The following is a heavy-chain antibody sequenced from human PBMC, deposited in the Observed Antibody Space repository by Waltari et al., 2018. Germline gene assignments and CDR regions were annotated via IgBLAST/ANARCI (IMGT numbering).Heavy chain of an antibody. V-gene: IGHV1-46*01. Sequence: QVQLVQSGAEVKKPGASVKVSCKASGYTFTGYYVHWVRQAPGQGLEWMGIINPRGGSTRNAQKFQGRVTMTRDTSTSTVHMEMSSLRSEDTAVYYCARAGAVRGRYYFDYWGQGSLVTVSS. D-gene: IGHD3-10*01. CDR3: ARAGAVRGRYYFDY. CDR2: INPRGGST. J-gene: IGHJ4*02. CDR1: GYTFTGYY.